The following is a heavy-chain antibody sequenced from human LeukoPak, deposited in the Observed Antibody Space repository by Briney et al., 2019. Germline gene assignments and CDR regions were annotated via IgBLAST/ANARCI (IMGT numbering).Heavy chain of an antibody. CDR1: GFTFSSYA. J-gene: IGHJ5*02. D-gene: IGHD4-17*01. CDR3: AKLFRTVTTVNWFDP. CDR2: ISGSSGST. V-gene: IGHV3-23*01. Sequence: GGSLRLSCAASGFTFSSYAMSWVRQAPGKGVEWVSAISGSSGSTYYADYVKGRFTISRDNSKNTLYLQMNSLRAEDTAVYYCAKLFRTVTTVNWFDPWGQGTLVTVSS.